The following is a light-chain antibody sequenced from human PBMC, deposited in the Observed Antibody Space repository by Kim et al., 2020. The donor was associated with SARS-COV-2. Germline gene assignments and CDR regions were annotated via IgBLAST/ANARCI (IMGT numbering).Light chain of an antibody. CDR3: AVWDESLRGPL. CDR2: SDY. V-gene: IGLV1-44*01. CDR1: SYNIGSNT. Sequence: QSALTHPPSASGTPGQRVTISGSGSSYNIGSNTVNWYQQPPGTAPKPLIYSDYQRASGVPDRFSGSRSGTSASLAISGLLSEDEADYYCAVWDESLRGPLLGTGTNVTLL. J-gene: IGLJ1*01.